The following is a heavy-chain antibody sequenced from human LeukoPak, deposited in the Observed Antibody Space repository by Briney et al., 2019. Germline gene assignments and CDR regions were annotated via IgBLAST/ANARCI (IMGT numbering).Heavy chain of an antibody. Sequence: SVRVSFKASGGTFIIYAISWVRQAPGQGVEWMGGIIPIFGTANYTQKFQGRVTITAEKNTSTDYMEMRRERAGDTAVYYCARESDGSGSSRALDSWVPGDFDYWGQGTLVTVSS. D-gene: IGHD3-10*01. CDR1: GGTFIIYA. V-gene: IGHV1-69*06. CDR3: ARESDGSGSSRALDSWVPGDFDY. J-gene: IGHJ4*02. CDR2: IIPIFGTA.